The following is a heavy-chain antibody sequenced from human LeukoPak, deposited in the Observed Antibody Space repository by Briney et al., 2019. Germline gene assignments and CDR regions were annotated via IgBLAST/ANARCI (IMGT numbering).Heavy chain of an antibody. CDR3: ARGWLHAVGY. V-gene: IGHV4-61*02. CDR1: GGSISSGSYY. D-gene: IGHD5-12*01. CDR2: IYTSGST. J-gene: IGHJ4*02. Sequence: SQTLSLTCTGSGGSISSGSYYWSWIRQPAGKGLEWIGRIYTSGSTNYNPSLKSRVTISVDTSKNQFSLKLSSVTAADTAVYYCARGWLHAVGYWGQGTLVTVSS.